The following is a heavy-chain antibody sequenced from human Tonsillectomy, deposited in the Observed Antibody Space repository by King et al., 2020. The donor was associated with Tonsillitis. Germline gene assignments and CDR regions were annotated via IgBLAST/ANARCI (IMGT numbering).Heavy chain of an antibody. J-gene: IGHJ3*02. CDR3: ARGSNYDSSGYYDDAFDI. V-gene: IGHV1-18*01. D-gene: IGHD3-22*01. CDR1: GYTFTSYG. Sequence: FQLVQSGAEVKKPGASVKVSCKASGYTFTSYGISWVRQAPGQGLEWIGWISGYNDNTDYIQKLQGRVTMTTDTSTTTAYMELRSLRSDDTAVYYCARGSNYDSSGYYDDAFDIWGQGTMVTVSS. CDR2: ISGYNDNT.